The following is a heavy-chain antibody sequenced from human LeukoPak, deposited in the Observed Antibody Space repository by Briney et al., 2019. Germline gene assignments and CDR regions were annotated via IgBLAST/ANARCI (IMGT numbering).Heavy chain of an antibody. J-gene: IGHJ4*02. Sequence: GGSLRLSCAASDFTFSDYYMSWIRQAPGKGLEWVSYISSTGSTIYYADSVKGRFTISRDNAKNSLYLQMNSLRAEDTAVYYCARESGDYLNTDFDYWGQGTLVTVSS. V-gene: IGHV3-11*04. CDR3: ARESGDYLNTDFDY. CDR1: DFTFSDYY. CDR2: ISSTGSTI. D-gene: IGHD2-21*02.